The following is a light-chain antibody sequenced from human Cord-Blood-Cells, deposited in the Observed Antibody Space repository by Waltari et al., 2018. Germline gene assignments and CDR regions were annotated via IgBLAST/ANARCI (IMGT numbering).Light chain of an antibody. CDR2: SNN. V-gene: IGLV1-44*01. J-gene: IGLJ1*01. CDR3: AAWDDSLNGYV. CDR1: SSNIGSNP. Sequence: QSVLPQPPSASGTPGQRVTISCSGSSSNIGSNPVNWYQKLPGTAPKLLIYSNNQRPSGVPDRFSGSKSGTSASLAISGLQSEDEADYYCAAWDDSLNGYVFGTGTKVTVL.